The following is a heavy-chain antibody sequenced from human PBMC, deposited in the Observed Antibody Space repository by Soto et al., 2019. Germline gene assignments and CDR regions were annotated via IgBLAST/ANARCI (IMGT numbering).Heavy chain of an antibody. V-gene: IGHV1-18*01. CDR1: GYTFTSYG. CDR2: ISAYNGNT. Sequence: QVHLVQSGTEVKKPGASVKVSCKASGYTFTSYGISWVRQAPGQGLEGMGWISAYNGNTNYAQKLQGRVTMTRDTYTSTGYMELRSLRSDDTAVYYCARDPDCSGGSCYSSYFDYWGQGTLVTVSS. CDR3: ARDPDCSGGSCYSSYFDY. D-gene: IGHD2-15*01. J-gene: IGHJ4*02.